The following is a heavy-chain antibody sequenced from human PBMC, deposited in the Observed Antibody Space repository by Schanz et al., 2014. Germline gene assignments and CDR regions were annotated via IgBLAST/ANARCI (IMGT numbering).Heavy chain of an antibody. V-gene: IGHV1-46*01. J-gene: IGHJ3*02. CDR1: GYTLSAYS. CDR2: IVPIAGIT. Sequence: QVQLVQSGTQVKKPGASVKVSCKASGYTLSAYSLHWVRQAPGQGLEWMGRIVPIAGITNYAQRFQGRVTITADKSSDTAYMELSSLRYEDTALYYCARGTMPGTFDIWGQGTMVTVSS. D-gene: IGHD2-2*01. CDR3: ARGTMPGTFDI.